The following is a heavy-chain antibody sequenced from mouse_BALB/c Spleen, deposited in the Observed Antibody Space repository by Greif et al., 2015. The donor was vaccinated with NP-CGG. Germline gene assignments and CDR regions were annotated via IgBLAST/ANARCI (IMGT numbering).Heavy chain of an antibody. CDR1: GFTFSNYW. CDR2: IRLKSNNYAT. J-gene: IGHJ2*01. Sequence: EVKLMESGGGLVQPGGSMKLSCVASGFTFSNYWMNWVRQSPEKGLEWVAEIRLKSNNYATHYAESVKGRFTISRDDSKSSVYLQMNNLRAEDTGIYYCTRPGCDLYYFDYWGQGTTLTVSS. V-gene: IGHV6-6*02. CDR3: TRPGCDLYYFDY.